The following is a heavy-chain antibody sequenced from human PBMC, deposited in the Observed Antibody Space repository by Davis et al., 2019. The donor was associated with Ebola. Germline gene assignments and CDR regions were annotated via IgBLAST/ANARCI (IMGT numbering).Heavy chain of an antibody. CDR2: TGHSGYT. Sequence: SETLSLTCAVYGDSVSDYFWSWIRQPPGKGLEWIGETGHSGYTNYSPSLMSRVTMSVDSSKNQFSLKLHSVTAADTAVYYCARTTKTNIEASVLGFNSFDSWGQGALVSVSS. CDR1: GDSVSDYF. J-gene: IGHJ5*01. D-gene: IGHD4-17*01. V-gene: IGHV4-34*01. CDR3: ARTTKTNIEASVLGFNSFDS.